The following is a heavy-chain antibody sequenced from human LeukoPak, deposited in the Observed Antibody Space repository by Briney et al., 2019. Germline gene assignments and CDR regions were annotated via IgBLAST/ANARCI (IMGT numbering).Heavy chain of an antibody. CDR2: INPSGGST. J-gene: IGHJ4*02. D-gene: IGHD1-26*01. CDR1: GYTFTSYT. CDR3: ARDLGGSYLHPYFDY. V-gene: IGHV1-46*01. Sequence: GASVKVSCKASGYTFTSYTIHWVRQAPGQSLEWMGIINPSGGSTSYAQKFQGRVTMTRDMSTSTVYMELSSLRSEDTAVYYCARDLGGSYLHPYFDYWGQGTLVTVSS.